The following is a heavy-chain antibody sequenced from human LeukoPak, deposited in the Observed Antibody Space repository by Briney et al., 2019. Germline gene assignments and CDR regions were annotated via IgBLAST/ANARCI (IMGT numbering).Heavy chain of an antibody. D-gene: IGHD6-13*01. CDR3: AREKYGSSWYADY. V-gene: IGHV3-21*05. Sequence: GRSLRLSCAASGFTFSSYGMHWVRQAPGKGLEWVSYISSSSDTNYADSVKGRFTISRDNAKNSLYLQMNSLRAGDTAVYYCAREKYGSSWYADYWGQGTLVTVSS. J-gene: IGHJ4*02. CDR2: ISSSSDT. CDR1: GFTFSSYG.